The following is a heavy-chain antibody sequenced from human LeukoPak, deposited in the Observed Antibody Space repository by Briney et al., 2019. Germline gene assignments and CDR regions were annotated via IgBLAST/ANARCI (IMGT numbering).Heavy chain of an antibody. CDR2: ISSSSSYI. Sequence: GGSLRLSCAASGFTFSSYSMNWVRQAPGKGLEWVSSISSSSSYIYYADSVKGRFTISRDNAKNSLYLQMNSLRAEDTAVYYCARDWKDIVVVPAGGDWGQGTLVTVSS. CDR1: GFTFSSYS. V-gene: IGHV3-21*01. D-gene: IGHD2-2*01. J-gene: IGHJ4*02. CDR3: ARDWKDIVVVPAGGD.